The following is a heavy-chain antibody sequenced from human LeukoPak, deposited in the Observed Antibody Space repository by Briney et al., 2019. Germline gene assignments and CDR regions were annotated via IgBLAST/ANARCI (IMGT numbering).Heavy chain of an antibody. CDR2: IYTSGST. Sequence: SQTLSLTCTVSGGSISSGSYYWSWIRQPAGKGLEWIGRIYTSGSTNYNPSLKSRVTISVDTYKNQFSLKLSSVTAADTAVYYCARESDLGYCSGGSCAPRNAPYYDYFDYWGQGTLVTVSS. CDR1: GGSISSGSYY. CDR3: ARESDLGYCSGGSCAPRNAPYYDYFDY. J-gene: IGHJ4*02. D-gene: IGHD2-15*01. V-gene: IGHV4-61*02.